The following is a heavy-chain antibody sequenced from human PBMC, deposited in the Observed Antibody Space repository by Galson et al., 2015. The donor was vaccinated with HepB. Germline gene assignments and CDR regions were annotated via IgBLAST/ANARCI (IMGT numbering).Heavy chain of an antibody. Sequence: SLRLSCACFGFTFGDYAISWVRQAPGKGLEWVGFIRSKAYGGTPEYAASVKGRFTISRDDSRTIAYLQMNSLKPEDTAVYYCTRFSAYYYPSGSDYDSFDIWGQGTMVTVSS. CDR3: TRFSAYYYPSGSDYDSFDI. J-gene: IGHJ3*02. V-gene: IGHV3-49*04. CDR2: IRSKAYGGTP. D-gene: IGHD3-10*01. CDR1: GFTFGDYA.